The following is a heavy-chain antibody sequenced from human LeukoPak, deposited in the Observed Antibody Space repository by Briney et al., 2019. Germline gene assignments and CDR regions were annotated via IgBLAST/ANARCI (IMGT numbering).Heavy chain of an antibody. D-gene: IGHD3-22*01. J-gene: IGHJ6*03. Sequence: GGSLRLSCAAPGFTFSAYGMTWVRQAPGKGLEWVSVITYNSDTTYYADSVKGRFTISRDNSKNTLYLQMNSLRADDTVVYYCAKGYDSTYYHYYFMDVWGKGTTVTISS. CDR3: AKGYDSTYYHYYFMDV. CDR2: ITYNSDTT. V-gene: IGHV3-23*01. CDR1: GFTFSAYG.